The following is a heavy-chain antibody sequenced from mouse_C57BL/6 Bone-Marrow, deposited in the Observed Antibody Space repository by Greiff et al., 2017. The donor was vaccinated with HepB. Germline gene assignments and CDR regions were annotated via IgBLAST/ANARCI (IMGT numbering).Heavy chain of an antibody. J-gene: IGHJ3*01. CDR1: GYTFTSYW. D-gene: IGHD2-4*01. CDR2: IHPNSGST. CDR3: ARRAVCYDYDGTTN. V-gene: IGHV1-64*01. Sequence: QVQLQQPGAELVKPGASVKLSCKASGYTFTSYWMHWVKQRPGQGLEWIGMIHPNSGSTNYNEKFKGKATLTADKSSSTAYMELRSLTSEDSAVYFCARRAVCYDYDGTTNWGQGTLVTVSA.